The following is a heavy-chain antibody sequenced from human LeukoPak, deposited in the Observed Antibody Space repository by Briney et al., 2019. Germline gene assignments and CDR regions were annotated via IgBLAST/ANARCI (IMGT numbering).Heavy chain of an antibody. CDR1: GFTFSSYA. D-gene: IGHD3-9*01. Sequence: PGGSLRLSCAASGFTFSSYAMSWVRQAPAKGLKWVSAISGSCGSTYYADFVKGRYTIYRDNSKHTLYLQKNSLRAENTAVYYCAKGHLYQILTGSYTPDYWGQGTLVTVSS. CDR3: AKGHLYQILTGSYTPDY. CDR2: ISGSCGST. V-gene: IGHV3-23*01. J-gene: IGHJ4*02.